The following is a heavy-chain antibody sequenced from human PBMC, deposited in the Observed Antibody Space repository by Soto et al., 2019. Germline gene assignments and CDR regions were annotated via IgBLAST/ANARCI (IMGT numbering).Heavy chain of an antibody. Sequence: GESLKISCQGSGYSFASYWISWVRQMPGKGLEWMGRIDPIDSYTNYSPSFQGHVTISADKSISTAYLQWSRLKASDTAMYYCARRYCSSASCTRNYYGMDVWGQGTTVTVSS. V-gene: IGHV5-10-1*01. CDR1: GYSFASYW. J-gene: IGHJ6*02. CDR3: ARRYCSSASCTRNYYGMDV. D-gene: IGHD2-2*01. CDR2: IDPIDSYT.